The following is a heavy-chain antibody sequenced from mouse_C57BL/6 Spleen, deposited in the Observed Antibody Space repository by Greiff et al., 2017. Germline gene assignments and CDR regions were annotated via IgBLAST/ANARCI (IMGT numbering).Heavy chain of an antibody. Sequence: EVKLVESGGGLVKPGGSLKLSCAASGFTFSSYAMSWVRQTPEKRREWVATISAGGSYTYYPDNVKGRFTISRDNAKNNLYLQMSHLKSEDTAMYYCARDSYYYNFDYWGQGTTLTVSS. CDR3: ARDSYYYNFDY. CDR2: ISAGGSYT. J-gene: IGHJ2*01. V-gene: IGHV5-4*01. D-gene: IGHD1-1*01. CDR1: GFTFSSYA.